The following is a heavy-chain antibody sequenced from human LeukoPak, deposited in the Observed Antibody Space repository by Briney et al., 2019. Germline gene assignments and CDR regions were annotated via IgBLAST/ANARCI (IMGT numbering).Heavy chain of an antibody. J-gene: IGHJ4*02. Sequence: GGSLRLSCAASGFTFSSYSMNWVRQAPGKGLEWVSSISSSSSYIYYADSVKGRFTISRDNAKNSLYLQMNSLRAEDTAVYYCARDRGEEQQLVPSFDYWGQGTLVTVSS. D-gene: IGHD6-13*01. CDR3: ARDRGEEQQLVPSFDY. CDR1: GFTFSSYS. V-gene: IGHV3-21*01. CDR2: ISSSSSYI.